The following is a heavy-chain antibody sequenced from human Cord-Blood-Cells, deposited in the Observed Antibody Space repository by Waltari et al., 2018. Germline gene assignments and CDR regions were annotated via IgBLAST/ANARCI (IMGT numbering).Heavy chain of an antibody. CDR3: ASYGSGSYYNGNFDY. J-gene: IGHJ4*02. CDR2: IHYSGNT. V-gene: IGHV4-39*01. D-gene: IGHD3-10*01. Sequence: QLQLQESGPGLVKPSETLSLTCTVSGGSISSSSSYWGWIRQPPGKGLEWIGSIHYSGNTYYNPSLKSRVTISVDTSKNQFSLKLSSVTAADTAVYYCASYGSGSYYNGNFDYWGQGTLVTVSS. CDR1: GGSISSSSSY.